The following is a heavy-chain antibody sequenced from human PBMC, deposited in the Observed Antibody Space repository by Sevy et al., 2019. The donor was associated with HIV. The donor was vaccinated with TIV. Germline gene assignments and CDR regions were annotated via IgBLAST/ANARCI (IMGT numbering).Heavy chain of an antibody. CDR3: ARCPGHYSIDY. V-gene: IGHV3-48*02. J-gene: IGHJ4*02. CDR1: GFTFNTYS. Sequence: GGSLRPSCAASGFTFNTYSLIWVRQTPGKGLEWVSFIGTAAGVTYYADSVKGRFTISRDNAKNSLYLQMNSLRDEDTAVYYCARCPGHYSIDYWGQGTLVTVSS. D-gene: IGHD2-21*01. CDR2: IGTAAGVT.